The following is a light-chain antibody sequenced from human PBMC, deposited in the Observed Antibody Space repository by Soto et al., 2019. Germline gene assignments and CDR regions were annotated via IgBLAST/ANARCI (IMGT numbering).Light chain of an antibody. CDR1: QSIATY. Sequence: DIPMTQSPSSLSASVGDRVIISCRAGQSIATYLSWYQQKPGRAPNLLIFGADSLHSGVPSRFSASGSGTHFTLNISSLQPEDFATYDCQQSYCIPWTFGLGTKVEVK. J-gene: IGKJ1*01. V-gene: IGKV1-39*01. CDR2: GAD. CDR3: QQSYCIPWT.